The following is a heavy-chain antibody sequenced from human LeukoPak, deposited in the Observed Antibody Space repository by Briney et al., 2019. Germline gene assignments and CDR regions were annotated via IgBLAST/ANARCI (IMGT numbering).Heavy chain of an antibody. D-gene: IGHD5-18*01. CDR1: GFSVSNNY. J-gene: IGHJ4*02. CDR3: ARGFAPAYNFGVFDG. Sequence: GGSLRLSCAASGFSVSNNYMIWVRQAPGKGLEWVSLLYTGGETNYADSVKGRFTISRDNSKNTVSLQMNSLRAEDTAVYYCARGFAPAYNFGVFDGWGQGTLVTVSS. CDR2: LYTGGET. V-gene: IGHV3-53*01.